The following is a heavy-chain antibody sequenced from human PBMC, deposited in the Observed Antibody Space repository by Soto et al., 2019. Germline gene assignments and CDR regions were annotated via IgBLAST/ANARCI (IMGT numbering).Heavy chain of an antibody. J-gene: IGHJ4*02. CDR1: GFTFSDYE. V-gene: IGHV3-48*03. D-gene: IGHD5-12*01. Sequence: GGSLRLSCAASGFTFSDYEMNWVRQAPGKGLQWVSFISSSGTTKYYADSVRGRFTISRDNAKNSLYLQMNSLRAEDTAVYYCLRGNSGYGNFDYWGQGTRVTVSS. CDR3: LRGNSGYGNFDY. CDR2: ISSSGTTK.